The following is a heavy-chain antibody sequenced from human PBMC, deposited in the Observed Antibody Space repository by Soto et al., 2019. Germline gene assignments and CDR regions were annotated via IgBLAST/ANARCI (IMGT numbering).Heavy chain of an antibody. J-gene: IGHJ4*02. CDR3: ARDNSAANGVLDH. Sequence: ASVKVSCKASGYTFTNYYLHWVRQAPGQGLEWVGMISPSARSASYAQKLRGRLTMDRDTSTTTVYMELSRLTSEGTAVYYCARDNSAANGVLDHWGLGTLVTGSS. CDR2: ISPSARSA. D-gene: IGHD1-1*01. CDR1: GYTFTNYY. V-gene: IGHV1-46*04.